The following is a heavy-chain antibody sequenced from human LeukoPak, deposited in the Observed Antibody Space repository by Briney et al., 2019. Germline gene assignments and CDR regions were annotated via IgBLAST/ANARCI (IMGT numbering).Heavy chain of an antibody. CDR2: IYTSGST. CDR1: GGSISSGSYY. CDR3: ARVGYYDSSGYRGYYYYYYMDV. J-gene: IGHJ6*03. V-gene: IGHV4-61*02. D-gene: IGHD3-22*01. Sequence: SQTLSLTCTVSGGSISSGSYYWSWIRQPAGKGLEWIGRIYTSGSTNYNPSLKSRVTISVDTSKNQFSLKLSSVTAADTAVYYCARVGYYDSSGYRGYYYYYYMDVWGKGTTVTVSS.